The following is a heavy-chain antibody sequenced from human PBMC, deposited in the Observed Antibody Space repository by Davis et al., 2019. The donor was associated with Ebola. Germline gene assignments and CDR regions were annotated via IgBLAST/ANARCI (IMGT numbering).Heavy chain of an antibody. CDR1: GFTFSSYA. CDR2: ISGSGGSA. V-gene: IGHV3-23*01. J-gene: IGHJ6*02. D-gene: IGHD6-19*01. CDR3: AKGLNGWHYYTMDA. Sequence: GESLKISCAASGFTFSSYAMTWVRQAPGKGLEWVSAISGSGGSAYYADSVKGRFTISRDNSKNTLSLQMDSLRADDMAIYYCAKGLNGWHYYTMDAWSQGTTVTVSS.